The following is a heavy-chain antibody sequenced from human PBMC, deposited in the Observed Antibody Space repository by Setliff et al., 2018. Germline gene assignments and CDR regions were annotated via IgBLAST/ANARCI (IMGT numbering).Heavy chain of an antibody. V-gene: IGHV5-10-1*01. CDR1: GYNFANHW. J-gene: IGHJ5*02. D-gene: IGHD1-1*01. Sequence: PGESLKISCQASGYNFANHWIAWVRLMPGKGLEYMGRIDPDDSYADYSPSFEGLVTISADKSRTTVYLQWTSLQASDTALYLCARLGRERSTFAWLDAWGQGTQVTVSS. CDR2: IDPDDSYA. CDR3: ARLGRERSTFAWLDA.